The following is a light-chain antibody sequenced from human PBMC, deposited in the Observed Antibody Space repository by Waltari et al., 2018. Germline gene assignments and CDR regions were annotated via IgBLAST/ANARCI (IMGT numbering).Light chain of an antibody. J-gene: IGKJ4*01. Sequence: EIVMTQSPATLSVSPGERATLYCRASQSVSSNLAWDQQKPGQAPRLLMYGASTRATGIPARFSGRGSGTEFTLTISSMQSEDFAVYYCQQYNNLPPLTFGGGTKVEI. V-gene: IGKV3-15*01. CDR1: QSVSSN. CDR3: QQYNNLPPLT. CDR2: GAS.